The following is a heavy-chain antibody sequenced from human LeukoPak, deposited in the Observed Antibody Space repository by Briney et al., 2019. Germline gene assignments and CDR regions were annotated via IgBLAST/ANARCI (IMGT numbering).Heavy chain of an antibody. J-gene: IGHJ4*02. CDR2: ISSNNGNT. CDR3: ARGGLLWFGESIDY. CDR1: GYTFTSYG. V-gene: IGHV1-18*01. Sequence: GASVKVSCRASGYTFTSYGISWVRQAPGQGLEWMGWISSNNGNTNYAQKLQGRVTMTTDTSTSTAYMELRSLRSDDTAVYYCARGGLLWFGESIDYWGQGSLVTVSS. D-gene: IGHD3-10*01.